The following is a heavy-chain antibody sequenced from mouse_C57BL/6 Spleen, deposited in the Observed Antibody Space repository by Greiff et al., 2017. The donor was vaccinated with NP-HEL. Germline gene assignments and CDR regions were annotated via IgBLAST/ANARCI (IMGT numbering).Heavy chain of an antibody. J-gene: IGHJ1*03. CDR3: ARRTTVVSWYFDV. V-gene: IGHV1-69*01. D-gene: IGHD1-1*01. CDR1: GYTFTSYW. Sequence: VQLQQSGAELVMPGASVKLSCKASGYTFTSYWMHWVKQRPGQGLEWIGEIDPSDSYTNYNQKFKGKSTLTVDKSSSTAYMQLSSLTSEDSAVYYCARRTTVVSWYFDVWGTGTTVTVSS. CDR2: IDPSDSYT.